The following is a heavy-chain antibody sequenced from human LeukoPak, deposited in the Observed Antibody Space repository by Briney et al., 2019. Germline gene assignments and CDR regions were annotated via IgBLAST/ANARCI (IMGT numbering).Heavy chain of an antibody. CDR3: ASTNRLDY. V-gene: IGHV3-74*01. D-gene: IGHD2/OR15-2a*01. CDR1: GFTFSSYW. J-gene: IGHJ4*02. Sequence: PGGSLRLSCAASGFTFSSYWMHWVRQAPGKGPVWVSRINSDGSSTSYADSVKGRFSISRDNAKNTLYLQMNSLRVEDTAVYYCASTNRLDYWGQGTLVTVSS. CDR2: INSDGSST.